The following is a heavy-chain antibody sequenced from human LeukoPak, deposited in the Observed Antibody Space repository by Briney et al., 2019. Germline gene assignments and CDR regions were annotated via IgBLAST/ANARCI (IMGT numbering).Heavy chain of an antibody. D-gene: IGHD3-3*01. Sequence: GGSLRLSCAASGFTFSSYGMHWVRQAPGKGLEWVASIKHDGSEKYYVDSVRGRFTISRDNTKNLLYLQMSSLRAEDTAVYYCATDRGWRTSGYYLYYFEYWGQGTLVTFSS. CDR2: IKHDGSEK. J-gene: IGHJ4*02. CDR1: GFTFSSYG. CDR3: ATDRGWRTSGYYLYYFEY. V-gene: IGHV3-7*01.